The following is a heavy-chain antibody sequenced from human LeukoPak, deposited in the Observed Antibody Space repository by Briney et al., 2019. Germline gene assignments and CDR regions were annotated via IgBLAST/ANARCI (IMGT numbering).Heavy chain of an antibody. CDR3: AGLIAAAGTYPKQPTAEYFQH. Sequence: PSETLSLTCAVNGGSFSGYFWSWIRQPPGKGLEWIGSIYYSGSTYYNPSLKSRVTISVDTSKNQFSLKLSSVTAADTAVYYCAGLIAAAGTYPKQPTAEYFQHWGQGTLVTVSS. CDR1: GGSFSGYF. D-gene: IGHD6-13*01. J-gene: IGHJ1*01. V-gene: IGHV4-34*01. CDR2: IYYSGST.